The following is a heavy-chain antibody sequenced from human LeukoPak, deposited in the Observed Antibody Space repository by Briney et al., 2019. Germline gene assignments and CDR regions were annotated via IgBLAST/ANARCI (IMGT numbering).Heavy chain of an antibody. Sequence: PGGSLRLSCALSGLTLSSYAMSWVRHGPGKGREWISPISVSGDTYHADSVKGRFTISRDNSKNTLYLQMNSLRAEDTAVYYCARDPERAVAAPGDYWGQGTLVTVSS. CDR3: ARDPERAVAAPGDY. CDR1: GLTLSSYA. CDR2: ISVSGDT. D-gene: IGHD6-19*01. V-gene: IGHV3-23*01. J-gene: IGHJ4*02.